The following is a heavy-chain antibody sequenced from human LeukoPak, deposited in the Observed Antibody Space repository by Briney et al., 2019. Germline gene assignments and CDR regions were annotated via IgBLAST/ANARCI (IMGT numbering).Heavy chain of an antibody. Sequence: ASVKVSCKASGYTFTGYYMDWVRQAPGQGLEWMGWINPNSGGTNYAQKFQGRVTMTRDTSVSTAYMVLSRLRSDDTAAYYCARSSGYDYVDYWGQGTLVTVSS. CDR2: INPNSGGT. J-gene: IGHJ4*02. CDR1: GYTFTGYY. CDR3: ARSSGYDYVDY. D-gene: IGHD5-12*01. V-gene: IGHV1-2*02.